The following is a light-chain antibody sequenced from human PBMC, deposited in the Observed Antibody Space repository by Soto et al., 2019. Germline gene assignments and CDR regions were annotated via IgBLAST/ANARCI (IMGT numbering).Light chain of an antibody. Sequence: QSVLTQPASVSGSPGQSITISCTGTSSDVGAHNYVSRYQQNPGKAPKLMVYEVSNRPSGVSNRFSGSKSGNTASLTISGLQAEDEAEYYCSSYTTGTTLVVFGGGTKLTVL. J-gene: IGLJ2*01. CDR2: EVS. CDR3: SSYTTGTTLVV. V-gene: IGLV2-14*01. CDR1: SSDVGAHNY.